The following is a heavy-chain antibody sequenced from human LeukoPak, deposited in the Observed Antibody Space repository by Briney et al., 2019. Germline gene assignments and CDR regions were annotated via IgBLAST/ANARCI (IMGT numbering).Heavy chain of an antibody. CDR1: GGTFTSYA. CDR3: ARDSDTVTREYYFDY. CDR2: IIPIFGIA. Sequence: SVKVSCKASGGTFTSYAISWVRQAPGQGLEWMGRIIPIFGIANYAQKFQGRVTITADKSTSTAYMELSSLRSEDTAVYYCARDSDTVTREYYFDYWGQGTLVTVSS. D-gene: IGHD4-11*01. J-gene: IGHJ4*02. V-gene: IGHV1-69*04.